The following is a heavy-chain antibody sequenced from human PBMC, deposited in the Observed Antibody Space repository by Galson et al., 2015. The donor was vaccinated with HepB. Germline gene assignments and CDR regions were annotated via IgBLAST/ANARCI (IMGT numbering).Heavy chain of an antibody. CDR3: ARGRGTLGRYSFDS. Sequence: SLRLSCATSGFTVSGDDMTWVRQAPGKGLEWVSIIDVSHVTYYAPSVKGRVSISRDTPENIMYLQMNSFRAEDTAIYYCARGRGTLGRYSFDSWGPGTLVTVSS. D-gene: IGHD3-16*01. V-gene: IGHV3-53*01. J-gene: IGHJ4*02. CDR1: GFTVSGDD. CDR2: IDVSHVT.